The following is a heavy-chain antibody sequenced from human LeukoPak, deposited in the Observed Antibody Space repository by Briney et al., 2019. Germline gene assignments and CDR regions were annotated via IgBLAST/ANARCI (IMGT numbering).Heavy chain of an antibody. CDR1: GFGFNSYS. CDR3: AREVVAASFDY. CDR2: ISTTSSTI. J-gene: IGHJ4*02. Sequence: GGSLRLSCSASGFGFNSYSVNWVRQFPGKGLEWISYISTTSSTIYYADSVKGRFTISRDNAANSLFLQMNSLRAEDTAVYYCAREVVAASFDYWGQGTLVTVSS. D-gene: IGHD2-15*01. V-gene: IGHV3-48*01.